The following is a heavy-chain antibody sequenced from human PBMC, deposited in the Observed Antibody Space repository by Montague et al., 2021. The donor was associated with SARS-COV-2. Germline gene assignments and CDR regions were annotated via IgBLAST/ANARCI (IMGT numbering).Heavy chain of an antibody. CDR3: ARVRGLTIFGVVGPFDY. V-gene: IGHV4-31*03. D-gene: IGHD3-3*01. J-gene: IGHJ4*02. Sequence: TLSLTCTVSGGSISGGGYTWSWIRQHPGKGLEWIGYIYYSGSPYYNPSLKSRVTISVDASKNQFSLKLSSVTAAATAVYYCARVRGLTIFGVVGPFDYWGQGTLVTVSS. CDR1: GGSISGGGYT. CDR2: IYYSGSP.